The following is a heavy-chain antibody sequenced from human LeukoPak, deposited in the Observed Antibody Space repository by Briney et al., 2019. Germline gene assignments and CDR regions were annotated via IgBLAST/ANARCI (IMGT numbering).Heavy chain of an antibody. J-gene: IGHJ5*02. Sequence: PGGSLRLSCAASGFTFGSYSMNWVRQAPGKGLEWFSSISSGSTYIYYADSVKGRFTISRDNAKNSLYLQMNSLRAEDTAVYYCARSMREYKPPDLDPWGQGTLVTVSS. D-gene: IGHD6-6*01. CDR3: ARSMREYKPPDLDP. CDR1: GFTFGSYS. V-gene: IGHV3-21*01. CDR2: ISSGSTYI.